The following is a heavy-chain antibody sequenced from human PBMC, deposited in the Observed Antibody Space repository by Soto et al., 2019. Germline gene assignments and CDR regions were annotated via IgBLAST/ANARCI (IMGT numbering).Heavy chain of an antibody. J-gene: IGHJ6*02. V-gene: IGHV1-69*01. Sequence: VQLVQSGAEVKKPGSSVKLSFKASGGTFNRYTISWVRQAPGQGLEWMGGIIPIFGTANYAKKFQGRVAIIADESTSEAYMELRSLRSEDTAVYYCALWGFRDGNNSKYNYSGMDVWGQGTTVTVSS. CDR2: IIPIFGTA. D-gene: IGHD1-1*01. CDR1: GGTFNRYT. CDR3: ALWGFRDGNNSKYNYSGMDV.